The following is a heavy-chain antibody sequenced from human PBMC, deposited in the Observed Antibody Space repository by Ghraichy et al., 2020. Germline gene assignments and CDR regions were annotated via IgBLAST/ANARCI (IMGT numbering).Heavy chain of an antibody. Sequence: SQTLSLTCTVSGDSISSAYYYWAWIRQLPGKGLEWIGYMYYSGTTYYNPSLKSRLTISGDTSKNQFSLHLNSVTAADTAVYYCARAGGRSVAPWDAFDIWGQGAMVTVSS. D-gene: IGHD3-16*01. CDR1: GDSISSAYYY. CDR2: MYYSGTT. J-gene: IGHJ3*02. V-gene: IGHV4-31*02. CDR3: ARAGGRSVAPWDAFDI.